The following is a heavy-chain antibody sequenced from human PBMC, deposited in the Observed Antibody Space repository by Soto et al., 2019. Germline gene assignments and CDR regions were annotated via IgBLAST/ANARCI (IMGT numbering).Heavy chain of an antibody. D-gene: IGHD6-25*01. Sequence: QVHLVESGGGMVQSGRTLRLSCAASGFTFSSYAMHWVRQAPGKGLEWVAVISHDGNNTYYADSVKGRFTISRDNSKNTLNMQMHSLSPEDTAVYHCARDIDSRQDCWGQGTLVTVSS. CDR3: ARDIDSRQDC. J-gene: IGHJ4*02. CDR1: GFTFSSYA. CDR2: ISHDGNNT. V-gene: IGHV3-30-3*01.